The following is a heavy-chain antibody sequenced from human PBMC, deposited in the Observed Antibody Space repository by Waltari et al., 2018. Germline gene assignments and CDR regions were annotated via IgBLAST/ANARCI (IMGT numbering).Heavy chain of an antibody. CDR3: ARVVAVTSDGWFDP. J-gene: IGHJ5*02. V-gene: IGHV4-34*01. CDR2: INHSGST. Sequence: QVQLQQWGAGLLKPSETLSLTCAVYGGSFSGYYWSWIRQPPGKGLEWIGEINHSGSTNYNPSLKSRVTISVDTSKNQFSLKLSSVTAADTAVYYCARVVAVTSDGWFDPWGQGTLVTVSS. D-gene: IGHD2-21*02. CDR1: GGSFSGYY.